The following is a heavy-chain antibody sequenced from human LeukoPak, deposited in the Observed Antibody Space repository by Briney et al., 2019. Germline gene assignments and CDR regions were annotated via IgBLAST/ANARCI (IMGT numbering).Heavy chain of an antibody. CDR1: GYTFTGYY. D-gene: IGHD1-26*01. V-gene: IGHV1-2*02. J-gene: IGHJ4*02. Sequence: ASVKVSCKASGYTFTGYYMYWVRQAPGQGLEWMGWINPKSGGTNYAQKFQGRVTMTRDTSISTAYMELSRLRYDETAVYYCAREGDERGATTGFDYWGQGTLVTVSS. CDR2: INPKSGGT. CDR3: AREGDERGATTGFDY.